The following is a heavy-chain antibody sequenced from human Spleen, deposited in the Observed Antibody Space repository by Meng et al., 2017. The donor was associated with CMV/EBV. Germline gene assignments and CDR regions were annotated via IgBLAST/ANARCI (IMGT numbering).Heavy chain of an antibody. D-gene: IGHD2-15*01. V-gene: IGHV4-61*01. Sequence: VSGGAVRSGSYYWSWIRQPPGNGLEWIGYIYCSGSTNYSPSLKSRVTMSADTSKNQFSLKLISVTAADTAVYYCARLYSSGTSWFDPWGQGILVTVSS. CDR3: ARLYSSGTSWFDP. J-gene: IGHJ5*02. CDR2: IYCSGST. CDR1: GGAVRSGSYY.